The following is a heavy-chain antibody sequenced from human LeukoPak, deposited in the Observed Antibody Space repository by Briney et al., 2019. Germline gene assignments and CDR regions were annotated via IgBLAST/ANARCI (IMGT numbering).Heavy chain of an antibody. CDR1: GGTFSSYA. V-gene: IGHV1-69*04. J-gene: IGHJ4*02. Sequence: GASVKLSCKASGGTFSSYAISWVRQAPGQGLEWMGRIIPILGIANYAQKFQGRVTITADESTSTAYMELSSLRSEDTAVYYCARVAYDSSGSLFDYWGQGTLVTVSS. CDR3: ARVAYDSSGSLFDY. CDR2: IIPILGIA. D-gene: IGHD3-22*01.